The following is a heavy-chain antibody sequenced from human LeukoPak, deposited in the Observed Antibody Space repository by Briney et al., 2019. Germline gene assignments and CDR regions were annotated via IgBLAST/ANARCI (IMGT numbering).Heavy chain of an antibody. CDR2: ISSSGSTI. D-gene: IGHD3-10*01. J-gene: IGHJ3*02. CDR1: GFTFSDYY. Sequence: GGSPRLSCAASGFTFSDYYMSWIRQAPGKGLEWVSYISSSGSTIYYADSVKGRLTISRDNAKNSLYLQMNSLRAEDTAVYYCARSNYGSGSYYASDAFDIWGQGTMVTVSS. CDR3: ARSNYGSGSYYASDAFDI. V-gene: IGHV3-11*01.